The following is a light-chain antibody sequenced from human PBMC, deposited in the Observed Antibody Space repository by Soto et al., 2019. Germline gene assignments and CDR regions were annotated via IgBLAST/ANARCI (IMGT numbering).Light chain of an antibody. Sequence: ILMTQPPLSLSVTPGQPASISCKSSESLLHSDGKTYLYWYLQKPGQSLQLLIYEVSTRVSGVPDRFSGSGSGTDFTLEISRVETDDVGIYYCMQSTQLPPTFGQGTRLEIK. J-gene: IGKJ5*01. CDR1: ESLLHSDGKTY. CDR3: MQSTQLPPT. V-gene: IGKV2D-29*02. CDR2: EVS.